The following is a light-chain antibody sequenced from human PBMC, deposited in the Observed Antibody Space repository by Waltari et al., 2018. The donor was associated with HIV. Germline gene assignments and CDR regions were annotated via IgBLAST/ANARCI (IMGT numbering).Light chain of an antibody. Sequence: QSVLTQPPSASGTPGQRVTISCSGRNSNIGRNTVNWYQQLPGTAPKLLIYGTNQRPSGVPDRFSGSKSGTSASLAISGLQSEDEADYYCAAWDDSLNGDVVFGGGTKLTVL. J-gene: IGLJ2*01. CDR1: NSNIGRNT. CDR3: AAWDDSLNGDVV. V-gene: IGLV1-44*01. CDR2: GTN.